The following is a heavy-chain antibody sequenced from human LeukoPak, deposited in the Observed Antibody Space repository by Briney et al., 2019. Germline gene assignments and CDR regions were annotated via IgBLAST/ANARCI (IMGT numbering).Heavy chain of an antibody. D-gene: IGHD3-9*01. CDR2: IIPIFGTA. V-gene: IGHV1-69*01. CDR1: GGTFSSYA. J-gene: IGHJ6*04. CDR3: ATLRPKLRYFDWSMGNYGMDV. Sequence: SVKVSCKASGGTFSSYAISWVRQAPGQGLEWMGGIIPIFGTANYAQKFQGRVTITADESTSTAYMELSSLRSEDTAVYYCATLRPKLRYFDWSMGNYGMDVWGKGTTVTVSS.